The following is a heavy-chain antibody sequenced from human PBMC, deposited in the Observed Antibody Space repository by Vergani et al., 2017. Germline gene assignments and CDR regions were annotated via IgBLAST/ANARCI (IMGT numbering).Heavy chain of an antibody. CDR2: IDYTGRP. CDR1: GESFTSYH. D-gene: IGHD4-11*01. CDR3: ARVNTETNGHLYFYYYMDV. V-gene: IGHV4-34*01. Sequence: QVQLQQWGGGLLKPSETLSLTCVVNGESFTSYHWTWIRQSPGEGLEWVGDIDYTGRPDYNPSLKSRLTMSVDKSRNQFSLTLNSVTATDTAIYFCARVNTETNGHLYFYYYMDVWGQGTAVTVS. J-gene: IGHJ6*03.